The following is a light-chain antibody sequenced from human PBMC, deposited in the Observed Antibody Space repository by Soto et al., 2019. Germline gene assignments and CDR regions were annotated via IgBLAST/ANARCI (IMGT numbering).Light chain of an antibody. J-gene: IGKJ2*01. V-gene: IGKV1-27*01. CDR2: AAS. Sequence: DFQMTQSPSSLSASVGDRVTITCRASQGINNYLAWYQQKPGKVPKLLIYAASALQSGVPSRFIGSGSGTAFTLTISSLQPEDAATYYCQKYVEAPKTFGQGTKLEIK. CDR3: QKYVEAPKT. CDR1: QGINNY.